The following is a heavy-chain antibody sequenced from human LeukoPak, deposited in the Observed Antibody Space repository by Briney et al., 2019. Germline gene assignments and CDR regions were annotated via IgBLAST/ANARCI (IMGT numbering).Heavy chain of an antibody. CDR2: IYTSGST. J-gene: IGHJ5*02. D-gene: IGHD3-10*01. V-gene: IGHV4-61*02. Sequence: SQTLSLTCTVSGGSISSGSYYWSWIRQPAGKGLEWIGRIYTSGSTNYNPSLKSRVTISVDTSKNQFSLKVTSATAADSAMYFCVRVGWDFYGSGNWALFPDPWGQGALVTVSS. CDR3: VRVGWDFYGSGNWALFPDP. CDR1: GGSISSGSYY.